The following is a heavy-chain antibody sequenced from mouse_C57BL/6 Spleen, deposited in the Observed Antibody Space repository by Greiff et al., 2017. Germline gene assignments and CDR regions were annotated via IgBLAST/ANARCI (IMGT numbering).Heavy chain of an antibody. V-gene: IGHV1-52*01. CDR1: GYTFTSYW. CDR2: IDPSDSET. Sequence: VQLQQSGAELVRPGSSVKLSCKASGYTFTSYWMHWVKQRPIQGLEWIGNIDPSDSETHYNQKFKDKATLTVDKSSSTAYMQLSSLTSEDSAVYYCASYDYAMDYWGQGTSVTVSS. J-gene: IGHJ4*01. D-gene: IGHD2-12*01. CDR3: ASYDYAMDY.